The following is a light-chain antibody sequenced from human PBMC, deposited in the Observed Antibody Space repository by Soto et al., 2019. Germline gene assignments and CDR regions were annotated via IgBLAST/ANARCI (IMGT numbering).Light chain of an antibody. J-gene: IGKJ1*01. CDR1: QSVSIH. Sequence: EIVMTQSPATLSVSPGESATLSCRASQSVSIHLGWFQQKPGQVPRLLIFGASTRVPGIPARFSGSGSGTEFTLTISGLQSEDFAVYYCQQASNWPRTFGQGTKVDI. CDR3: QQASNWPRT. V-gene: IGKV3-15*01. CDR2: GAS.